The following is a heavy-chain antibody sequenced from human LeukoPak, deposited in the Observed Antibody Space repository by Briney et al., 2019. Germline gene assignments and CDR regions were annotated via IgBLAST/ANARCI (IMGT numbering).Heavy chain of an antibody. D-gene: IGHD3-16*02. Sequence: GGSLRLSCAASGFTFRDYYMSWIRQAPGKGLEWVSYISSSSTYKNYADSVRGRFTISRDNSKNTLYLQMNSLRVEDTAVYYCAGAAYDDYIWGSYRSWAFDLWGQGTMVTVSS. V-gene: IGHV3-11*03. CDR1: GFTFRDYY. CDR2: ISSSSTYK. CDR3: AGAAYDDYIWGSYRSWAFDL. J-gene: IGHJ3*01.